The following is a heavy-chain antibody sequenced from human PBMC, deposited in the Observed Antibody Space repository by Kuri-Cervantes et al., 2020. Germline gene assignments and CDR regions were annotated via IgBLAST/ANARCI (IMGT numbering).Heavy chain of an antibody. CDR1: GFTFDDYA. CDR2: ISWNSGSI. Sequence: LSLTCAASGFTFDDYAMHWVRQAPGKGLEWVSGISWNSGSIGYADSVKGRFTISRDNAKNSLYLQMNSLRAEDTAVYYCARWGYQEEFYYWGQGTLVTDSS. V-gene: IGHV3-9*01. CDR3: ARWGYQEEFYY. D-gene: IGHD2-2*01. J-gene: IGHJ4*02.